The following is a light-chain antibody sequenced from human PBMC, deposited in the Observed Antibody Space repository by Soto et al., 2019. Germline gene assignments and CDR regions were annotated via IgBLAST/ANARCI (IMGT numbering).Light chain of an antibody. J-gene: IGKJ4*01. V-gene: IGKV3-11*01. CDR1: QSVSSY. CDR3: QQRSNSLT. Sequence: EIVLTQSPATLSLSPGERATLSCRASQSVSSYLAWYQQKPGQAPRLLIYDASNRATGIPARFSGSGSGTNFSLSFRFLVPEDFAVYYCQQRSNSLTFGGATNV. CDR2: DAS.